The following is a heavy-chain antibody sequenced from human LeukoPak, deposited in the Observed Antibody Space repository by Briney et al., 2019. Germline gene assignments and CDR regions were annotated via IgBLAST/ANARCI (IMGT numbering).Heavy chain of an antibody. CDR1: GFSFNVYG. J-gene: IGHJ1*01. D-gene: IGHD3-22*01. CDR3: ARAPSEIGGYYPEYFRH. V-gene: IGHV3-74*01. Sequence: GESLRLSCVASGFSFNVYGMHWVRQAPGKGLVWVSRIKSDGSTNYADSVKGRFTISRDNAKNTVSLQMNSLRAEDTGVYYCARAPSEIGGYYPEYFRHWGQGTLVTVSS. CDR2: IKSDGST.